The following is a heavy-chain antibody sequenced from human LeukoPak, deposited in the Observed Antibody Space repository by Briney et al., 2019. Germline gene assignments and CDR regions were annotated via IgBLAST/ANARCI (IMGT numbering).Heavy chain of an antibody. CDR2: ISGSGGST. CDR1: GFTFSSYA. V-gene: IGHV3-23*01. Sequence: PGGSLRLSCAASGFTFSSYAMSWVRQAPGKGLEWVSAISGSGGSTYYADSVKGRFTISRDNSKNTLYLQMNSLRAEDTAVYYCANLWSFYYDSSGSPRGAFDIWGQGTMVTVSS. D-gene: IGHD3-22*01. CDR3: ANLWSFYYDSSGSPRGAFDI. J-gene: IGHJ3*02.